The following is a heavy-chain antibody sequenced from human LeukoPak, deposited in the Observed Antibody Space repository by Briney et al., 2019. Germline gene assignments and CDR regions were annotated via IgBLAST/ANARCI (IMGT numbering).Heavy chain of an antibody. CDR1: GFTFSSYS. Sequence: PGGSLRLSCAASGFTFSSYSMNWVRQAPGKGLEWVSYISSSSSTIYYADFVKGRFTISRDNAKNSLYLQMNSLRAEDTAVYYCARDRCSSTSCYMHHGDYWGQGTLVTVSS. D-gene: IGHD2-2*02. V-gene: IGHV3-48*01. CDR3: ARDRCSSTSCYMHHGDY. CDR2: ISSSSSTI. J-gene: IGHJ4*02.